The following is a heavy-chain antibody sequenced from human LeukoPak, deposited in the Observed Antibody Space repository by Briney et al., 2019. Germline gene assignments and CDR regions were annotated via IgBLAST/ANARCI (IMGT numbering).Heavy chain of an antibody. Sequence: SMKVSCKASGGTFSSYTISWVRQAPGQGLEWIGRIIPILGIANYAQKFQGRVTITADKSTSTAYMELSSLRSEDTAVHYCARTGYCTNGVCYAHYYYYYMDVWGKGTTVTVSS. CDR1: GGTFSSYT. D-gene: IGHD2-8*01. CDR2: IIPILGIA. CDR3: ARTGYCTNGVCYAHYYYYYMDV. J-gene: IGHJ6*03. V-gene: IGHV1-69*02.